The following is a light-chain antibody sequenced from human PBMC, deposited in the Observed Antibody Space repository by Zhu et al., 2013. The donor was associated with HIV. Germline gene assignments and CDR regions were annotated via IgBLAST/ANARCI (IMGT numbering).Light chain of an antibody. CDR2: GAS. CDR1: QSIASRY. V-gene: IGKV3D-20*02. Sequence: EIVLTQSPGTLSLSPGERVTLSCRASQSIASRYLAWYQQKSGQAPRLLMSGASSRAPGIPDRFSGSGSGTDFTLTISSLEPEDFAVYYCQQRTNWPPYTFGQGTTLEIK. J-gene: IGKJ2*01. CDR3: QQRTNWPPYT.